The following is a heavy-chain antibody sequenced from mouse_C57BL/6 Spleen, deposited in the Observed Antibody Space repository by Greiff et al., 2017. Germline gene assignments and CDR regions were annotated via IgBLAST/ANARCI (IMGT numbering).Heavy chain of an antibody. CDR2: ISSGGSYT. J-gene: IGHJ1*03. Sequence: EVKLVESGGDLVKPGGSLKLSCAASGFTFSSYGMSWVRQTPDKRLEWVATISSGGSYTYYPDSVKGRFTISRDNAKNTLYLQMSSLKSEDTAMYYCARFYDGYYRYFDVWGTGTTVTVSS. CDR1: GFTFSSYG. V-gene: IGHV5-6*01. D-gene: IGHD2-3*01. CDR3: ARFYDGYYRYFDV.